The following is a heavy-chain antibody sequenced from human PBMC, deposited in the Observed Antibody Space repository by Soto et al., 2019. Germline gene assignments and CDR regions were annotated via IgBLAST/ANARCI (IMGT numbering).Heavy chain of an antibody. V-gene: IGHV3-23*01. D-gene: IGHD6-19*01. CDR1: GFTFSSYA. CDR2: ISGSGGST. CDR3: AKSRQWLEYFDY. Sequence: LRLSCAASGFTFSSYAMSWVRQAPGKGLEWVSAISGSGGSTYYADSVKGRFTISRDNSKNTLYLQMNSLRAEDTAVYYCAKSRQWLEYFDYWGQGTLVTVSS. J-gene: IGHJ4*02.